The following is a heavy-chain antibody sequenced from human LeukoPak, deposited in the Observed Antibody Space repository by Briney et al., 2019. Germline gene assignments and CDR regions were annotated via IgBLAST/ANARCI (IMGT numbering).Heavy chain of an antibody. Sequence: GGSLRLSCAASGFTFSSYAMSWVRQAPGKGLEWVSAISGSGGSTYYADSVKGRFTISRDNSKNTLYLQMNSLRAEDTAVYYCAKVGRYYDSSGYDSWDQGTLVTVSS. CDR3: AKVGRYYDSSGYDS. D-gene: IGHD3-22*01. J-gene: IGHJ4*02. V-gene: IGHV3-23*01. CDR2: ISGSGGST. CDR1: GFTFSSYA.